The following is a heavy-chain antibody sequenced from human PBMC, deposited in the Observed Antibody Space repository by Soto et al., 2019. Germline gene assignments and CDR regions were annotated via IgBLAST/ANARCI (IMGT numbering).Heavy chain of an antibody. CDR3: AKDAARITMVRGVSYGMDV. J-gene: IGHJ6*02. CDR2: ISYDGSNK. D-gene: IGHD3-10*01. Sequence: PGGSLRLSCAASGFTFSSYGMHWVRQAPGKGLEWVAVISYDGSNKYYADSVKGRFTISRDNSKNTLYLQMNSLRAEGTAVYYCAKDAARITMVRGVSYGMDVWGQGTTVTVSS. CDR1: GFTFSSYG. V-gene: IGHV3-30*18.